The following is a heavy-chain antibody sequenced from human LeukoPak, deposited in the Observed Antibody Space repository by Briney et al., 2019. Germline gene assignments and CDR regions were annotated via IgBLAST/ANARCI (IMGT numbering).Heavy chain of an antibody. CDR1: GFTFSSYA. J-gene: IGHJ4*02. D-gene: IGHD6-13*01. CDR3: VKDLTAAGPPFDY. V-gene: IGHV3-64D*06. Sequence: GGSLRLSCSASGFTFSSYAMHWVRQAPGKGLEYVSAISGNGGSTYYADSVKGRFTISRDNSKNTLYLQMSSLRAEDTAVYYCVKDLTAAGPPFDYWGQGTLVTVSS. CDR2: ISGNGGST.